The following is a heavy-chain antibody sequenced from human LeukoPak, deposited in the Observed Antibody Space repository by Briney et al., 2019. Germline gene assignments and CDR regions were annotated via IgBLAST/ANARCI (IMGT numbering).Heavy chain of an antibody. V-gene: IGHV4-59*12. Sequence: PSETLSLTFTVSGGSISGYYWTWIRQPPGKGLEWIGYIYSSGSTKYNPSLKSPITISVDTSKNQLSLKLSSVTAADTAVYYCARGQQWFDPWGQGTLVTVSS. CDR3: ARGQQWFDP. D-gene: IGHD6-13*01. CDR2: IYSSGST. CDR1: GGSISGYY. J-gene: IGHJ5*02.